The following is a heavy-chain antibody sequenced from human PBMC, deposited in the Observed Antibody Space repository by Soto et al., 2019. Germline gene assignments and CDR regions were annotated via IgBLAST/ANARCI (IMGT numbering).Heavy chain of an antibody. CDR3: ARDQVGCSSTSCYSDYYYYMDV. D-gene: IGHD2-2*01. Sequence: GGSLRLSFAACGFTFSIYAMSWVCQAQGKGLEWVANIKQDGSEKYYVDSVKGRFTISRDNAKNSLYLQMNSLRAEDTAVYYCARDQVGCSSTSCYSDYYYYMDVWGKGTTVTVSS. CDR1: GFTFSIYA. J-gene: IGHJ6*03. V-gene: IGHV3-7*01. CDR2: IKQDGSEK.